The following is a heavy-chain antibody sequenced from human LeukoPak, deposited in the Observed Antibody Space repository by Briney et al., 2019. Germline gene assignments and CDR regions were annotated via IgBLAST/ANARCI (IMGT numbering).Heavy chain of an antibody. Sequence: GGSLRLSCAASGFTFSSYSMNWVRQAPGKGLEWVSSISSSSSYIYYADSVKGRFTISRDNAKNSLYLQMNSLRAEDTAVYYCARAPLYYYGSGSSYPIFDYWGQGTLVTVSS. CDR1: GFTFSSYS. D-gene: IGHD3-10*01. V-gene: IGHV3-21*01. CDR3: ARAPLYYYGSGSSYPIFDY. CDR2: ISSSSSYI. J-gene: IGHJ4*02.